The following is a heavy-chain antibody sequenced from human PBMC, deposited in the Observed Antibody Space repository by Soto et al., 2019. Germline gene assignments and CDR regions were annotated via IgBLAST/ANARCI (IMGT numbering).Heavy chain of an antibody. Sequence: SQTLSLTCAISGDSVSSNTVAWNWIRQSPSRGLEWLGRTYYRSKWYNDYAVSVKSRITISPDTSKNQFSLQLNSVTPEDTAVYYCARTRVYDSYNYYGMAVWGQGTTVTVSS. D-gene: IGHD3-3*01. CDR3: ARTRVYDSYNYYGMAV. J-gene: IGHJ6*02. CDR1: GDSVSSNTVA. V-gene: IGHV6-1*01. CDR2: TYYRSKWYN.